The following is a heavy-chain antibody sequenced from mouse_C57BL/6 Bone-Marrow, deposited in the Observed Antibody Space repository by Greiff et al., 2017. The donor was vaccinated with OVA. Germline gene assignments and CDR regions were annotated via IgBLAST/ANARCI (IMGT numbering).Heavy chain of an antibody. CDR1: GFTFSSYA. CDR2: ISDGGSYT. J-gene: IGHJ3*01. CDR3: ARVFWSWFAY. V-gene: IGHV5-4*01. Sequence: EVQGVESGGGLVKPGGSLKLSCAASGFTFSSYAMSWVRQTPEKRLEWVATISDGGSYTYYPDNVKGRFTISRDNAKNNLYLQMSHLKSEDTAMYYCARVFWSWFAYWGQGTLVTVSA.